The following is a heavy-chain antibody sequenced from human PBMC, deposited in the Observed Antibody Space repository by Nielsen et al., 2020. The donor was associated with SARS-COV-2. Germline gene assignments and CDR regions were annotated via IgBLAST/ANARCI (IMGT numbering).Heavy chain of an antibody. Sequence: SETLSLTCTASGGSISSSYWSWIRQPPGKGLEWIGYIYYSGSTNYNPSLKSRVTISVDTSKNQFSLKLSSVTAADTAVYYCARTYYDFWSGYSYYYYGMDVWGQGTTVTGSS. D-gene: IGHD3-3*01. CDR3: ARTYYDFWSGYSYYYYGMDV. V-gene: IGHV4-59*01. J-gene: IGHJ6*02. CDR1: GGSISSSY. CDR2: IYYSGST.